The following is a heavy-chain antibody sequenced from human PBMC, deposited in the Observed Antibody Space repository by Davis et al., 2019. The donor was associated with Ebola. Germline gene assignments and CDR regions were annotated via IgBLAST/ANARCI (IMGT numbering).Heavy chain of an antibody. D-gene: IGHD3-3*01. CDR1: GYTFIDYG. J-gene: IGHJ5*02. CDR2: ISAYNGNT. Sequence: ASVKVSCKPSGYTFIDYGISWVRQAPGQGLEWMGWISAYNGNTNYAQKLQGRVTMTRDTSTSTVYMELSSLRSEDTAVYYCARGFLRFDPWGQGTLVTVSS. CDR3: ARGFLRFDP. V-gene: IGHV1-18*04.